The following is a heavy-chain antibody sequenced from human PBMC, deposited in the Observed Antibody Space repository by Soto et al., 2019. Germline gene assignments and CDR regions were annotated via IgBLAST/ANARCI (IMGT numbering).Heavy chain of an antibody. CDR2: IYYSGST. J-gene: IGHJ4*02. Sequence: QVQLQESGPGLVKPSETLSLTCTVSGGSISSYYWSWIRQPPGKGLEWIGYIYYSGSTNYNPSLKSRVTISVDTSKNQFSLKLSSVTAADTAVYYCARDARGYSGGWYYWGQRTLVTVSS. D-gene: IGHD6-19*01. CDR3: ARDARGYSGGWYY. V-gene: IGHV4-59*01. CDR1: GGSISSYY.